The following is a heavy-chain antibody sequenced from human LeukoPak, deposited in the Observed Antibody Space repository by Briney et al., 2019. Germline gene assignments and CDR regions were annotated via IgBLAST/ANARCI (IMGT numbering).Heavy chain of an antibody. CDR1: GGSISSSSYY. CDR3: AHMVVVYYFDY. J-gene: IGHJ4*02. CDR2: IYYSGST. D-gene: IGHD2-15*01. V-gene: IGHV4-39*07. Sequence: PSETLSLTCTVSGGSISSSSYYWGWLRQPPGKGLEWIGSIYYSGSTYYNPSLKSRVTISVDTSKNQFSLKLSSVTAADTAVYYCAHMVVVYYFDYWGQGTLVTVSS.